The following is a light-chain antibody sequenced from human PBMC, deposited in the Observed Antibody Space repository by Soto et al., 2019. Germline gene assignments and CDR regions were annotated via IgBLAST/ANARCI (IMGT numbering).Light chain of an antibody. Sequence: QSALTQPASVSGSPGQSITISCTGTSSDVGSYDLVSWYQQHPGKAPKLVIYEDSKRPSGVSIRFSGSKSGNTASLTISGLQAEDEADYYGCSYAGSATFEFGGGTKLTVL. CDR1: SSDVGSYDL. CDR3: CSYAGSATFE. CDR2: EDS. J-gene: IGLJ2*01. V-gene: IGLV2-23*02.